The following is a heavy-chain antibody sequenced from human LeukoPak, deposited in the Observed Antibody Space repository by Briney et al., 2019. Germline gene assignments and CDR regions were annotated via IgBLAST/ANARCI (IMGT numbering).Heavy chain of an antibody. Sequence: EASVKVSCKASGYTLSGYYMHWVRQAPGQGLEWMGWINPYTGATNYIQKFQGRVTVTRDTSINTAYMEVSRLTSDDAAVYYCARAMGYYDSSGYYRYYFDYWGQGTLVTVSS. J-gene: IGHJ4*02. CDR2: INPYTGAT. CDR1: GYTLSGYY. D-gene: IGHD3-22*01. CDR3: ARAMGYYDSSGYYRYYFDY. V-gene: IGHV1-2*02.